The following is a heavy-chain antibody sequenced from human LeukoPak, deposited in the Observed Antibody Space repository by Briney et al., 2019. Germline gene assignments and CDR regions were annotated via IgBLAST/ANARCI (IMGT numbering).Heavy chain of an antibody. J-gene: IGHJ4*02. Sequence: PGGSLRLSCAASGFTFSSYGMHWVRQAPGKGLEWVAVISYDGSNKYYADSVKGRFTISRDNSKSTLYLQMNSLRAEDTAVYYCAATYYYDSSGYPPDYWGQGTLVTVSS. CDR2: ISYDGSNK. D-gene: IGHD3-22*01. V-gene: IGHV3-30*03. CDR1: GFTFSSYG. CDR3: AATYYYDSSGYPPDY.